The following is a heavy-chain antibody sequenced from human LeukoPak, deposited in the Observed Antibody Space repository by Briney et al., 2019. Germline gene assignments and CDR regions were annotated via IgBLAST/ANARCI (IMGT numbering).Heavy chain of an antibody. CDR2: IYYSGST. Sequence: SETLSLTCTVSGGSISSSSYYWGWIRQPPGKGLEWIGSIYYSGSTYYNPSLKSRVTISVDTSKNQFSLKLSSVTAADTAVYYCARDSTARKVPLIRSPEFHAFDIWGQGTMVTVSS. CDR3: ARDSTARKVPLIRSPEFHAFDI. D-gene: IGHD3-10*01. J-gene: IGHJ3*02. V-gene: IGHV4-39*07. CDR1: GGSISSSSYY.